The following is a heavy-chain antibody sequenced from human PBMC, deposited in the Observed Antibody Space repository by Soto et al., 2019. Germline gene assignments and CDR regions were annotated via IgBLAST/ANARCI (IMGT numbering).Heavy chain of an antibody. D-gene: IGHD3-10*02. V-gene: IGHV1-3*01. J-gene: IGHJ3*02. CDR2: INPGKSET. Sequence: QVQLLQSGTEVKEPGASVSISCKASAYTFINYGLHWVRQAPGQRLEWMGWINPGKSETKYSQNLQGRVTVTGDTSATTAYMELSSLRSEDTAVYYCARGVRGVAETPYDGFDIWGQGTMVTVSS. CDR3: ARGVRGVAETPYDGFDI. CDR1: AYTFINYG.